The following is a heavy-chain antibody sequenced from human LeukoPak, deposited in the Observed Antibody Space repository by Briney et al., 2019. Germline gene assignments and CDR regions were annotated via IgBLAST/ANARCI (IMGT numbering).Heavy chain of an antibody. CDR2: ISYDGSNK. V-gene: IGHV3-30*03. CDR1: GFTFSSYG. CDR3: ARDLYGGNFFDY. D-gene: IGHD4-23*01. Sequence: GGYLRLSCAASGFTFSSYGMHWVRQAPGKGLEWVAVISYDGSNKYYADSVKGRFTISRDNSKNTLYLQMNSLRAEDTAVYYCARDLYGGNFFDYWGQGTLVTVSS. J-gene: IGHJ4*02.